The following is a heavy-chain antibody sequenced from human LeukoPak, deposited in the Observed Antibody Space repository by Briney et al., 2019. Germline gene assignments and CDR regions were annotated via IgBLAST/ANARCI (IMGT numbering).Heavy chain of an antibody. CDR2: IRESGAAT. Sequence: SGGSLRLSCAASGFTFSKYDMSWVRQAPGKGLEWVSSIRESGAATYYADSVKGRFTISRDNSKNTLYLQMNSLRVEHTAVYYCAKSGYNRFDYWGQGTLVTVSS. J-gene: IGHJ4*02. CDR3: AKSGYNRFDY. V-gene: IGHV3-23*01. D-gene: IGHD5-24*01. CDR1: GFTFSKYD.